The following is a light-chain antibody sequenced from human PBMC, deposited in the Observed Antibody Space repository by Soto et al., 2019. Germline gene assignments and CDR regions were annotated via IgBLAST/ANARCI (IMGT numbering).Light chain of an antibody. Sequence: QSVLTQPASVSGSPGQSITVSCTGTSNDVGAYNYVSWYQQHPGTAPKLMIYDVSNRPSGVSNRFSGSKSGNTASLTISGCQAEDEADYYCTSYTSSRTYVFGTGTKLTVL. CDR1: SNDVGAYNY. CDR2: DVS. J-gene: IGLJ1*01. V-gene: IGLV2-14*03. CDR3: TSYTSSRTYV.